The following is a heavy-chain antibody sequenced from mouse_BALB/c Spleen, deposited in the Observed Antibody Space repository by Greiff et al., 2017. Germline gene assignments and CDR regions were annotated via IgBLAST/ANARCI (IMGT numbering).Heavy chain of an antibody. D-gene: IGHD2-12*01. Sequence: EVQLVESGGGLVQPGGSLRLSCATSGFTFTDYYMSWVRQPPGKALEWLGFIRNKANGYTTEYSASVKGPFTISRDNSPSILYLQMNTLGAEDSATYYCARHDLYAMDYWGQGTSVTVSS. CDR1: GFTFTDYY. CDR2: IRNKANGYTT. CDR3: ARHDLYAMDY. V-gene: IGHV7-3*02. J-gene: IGHJ4*01.